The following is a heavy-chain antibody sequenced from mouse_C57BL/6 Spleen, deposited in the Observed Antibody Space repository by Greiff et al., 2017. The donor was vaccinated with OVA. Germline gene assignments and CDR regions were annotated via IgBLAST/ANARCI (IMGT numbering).Heavy chain of an antibody. CDR1: GYSITSGYD. Sequence: EVKLMESGPGMVKPSQSLSLTCTVTGYSITSGYDWHWIRHFPGNKLEWMGYISYSGSTNYNPSLKSRISITHDTSKNHFFLTLNSVTTDDTATYFCARGDGAYAMDYWGQGTSVTVSS. CDR3: ARGDGAYAMDY. CDR2: ISYSGST. V-gene: IGHV3-1*01. J-gene: IGHJ4*01. D-gene: IGHD1-1*01.